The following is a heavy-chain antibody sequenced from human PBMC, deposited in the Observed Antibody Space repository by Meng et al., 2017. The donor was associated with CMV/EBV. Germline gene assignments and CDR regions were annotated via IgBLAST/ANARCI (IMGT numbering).Heavy chain of an antibody. Sequence: LSCAVSGFTFSDYYLSLMRQAPGKGLEWVAYISESGTSMYYADSVRGRFTISRDNAKNSLYLDMNSLRVEDTAVYYCASDGKTVDFWGQGTLVTVSS. CDR2: ISESGTSM. D-gene: IGHD4-17*01. CDR1: GFTFSDYY. J-gene: IGHJ4*02. CDR3: ASDGKTVDF. V-gene: IGHV3-11*04.